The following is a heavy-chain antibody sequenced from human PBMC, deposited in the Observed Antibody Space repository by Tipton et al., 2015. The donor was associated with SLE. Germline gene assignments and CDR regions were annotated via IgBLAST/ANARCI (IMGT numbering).Heavy chain of an antibody. CDR1: GGSISSSGYY. D-gene: IGHD5-24*01. Sequence: TLSLTCTVSGGSISSSGYYWSWLRQQPGKGLEWIGYIYYSGSTNYNPSVRSRVSISLDTSKNQFSLKVKSVTTADTAVYYCARMRGGYNAHHWGQGILVTVSS. J-gene: IGHJ5*02. V-gene: IGHV4-31*03. CDR3: ARMRGGYNAHH. CDR2: IYYSGST.